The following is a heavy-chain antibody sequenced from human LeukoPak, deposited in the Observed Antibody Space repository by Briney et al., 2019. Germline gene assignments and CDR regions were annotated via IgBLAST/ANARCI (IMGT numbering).Heavy chain of an antibody. Sequence: GGSLRLSCAASGFTFSNYGMHWVRQAPGKGLEWVAFIWYDGSNKYYADSVKGRFTISRDNSKNTLFLQMSSLRAEDTAVYYCSRDGYNSIDYWGQGTLVTVSS. J-gene: IGHJ4*02. CDR1: GFTFSNYG. CDR3: SRDGYNSIDY. D-gene: IGHD1-1*01. V-gene: IGHV3-30*02. CDR2: IWYDGSNK.